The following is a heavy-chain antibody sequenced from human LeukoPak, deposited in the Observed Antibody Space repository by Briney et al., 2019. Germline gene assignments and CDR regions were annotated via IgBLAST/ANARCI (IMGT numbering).Heavy chain of an antibody. CDR1: GFTVSSNY. Sequence: GGSLRLTCAASGFTVSSNYMSWVRQAPGKGLEWVSVIYSGGSTYYADSVKGRFTISRHNSKNTLYLQMNSLRAEDTAIYYCAKARGDIVVVPAAMGDYWGQGTLVTVSS. D-gene: IGHD2-2*01. V-gene: IGHV3-53*01. CDR2: IYSGGST. CDR3: AKARGDIVVVPAAMGDY. J-gene: IGHJ4*02.